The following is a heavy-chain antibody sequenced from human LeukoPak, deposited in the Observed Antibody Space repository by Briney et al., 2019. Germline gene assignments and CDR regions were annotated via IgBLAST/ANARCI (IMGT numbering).Heavy chain of an antibody. CDR2: INPNSGGT. CDR1: GYTFTGYY. D-gene: IGHD4-17*01. Sequence: ASVKVSCKASGYTFTGYYMYWVRQASGLGLEWMGWINPNSGGTNYAQKFQGRVTMTRDTSISTAYMELSRLRSDDTAVYYCARVSRETVTGFDYWGQGTLVTVSS. J-gene: IGHJ4*02. CDR3: ARVSRETVTGFDY. V-gene: IGHV1-2*02.